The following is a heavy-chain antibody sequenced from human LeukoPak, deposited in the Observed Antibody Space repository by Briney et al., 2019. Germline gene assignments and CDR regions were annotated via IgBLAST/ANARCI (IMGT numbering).Heavy chain of an antibody. CDR3: ARASASGWPYYYGMDV. D-gene: IGHD6-19*01. V-gene: IGHV3-74*01. CDR1: EVTIRNYW. J-gene: IGHJ6*02. CDR2: INSDGSSK. Sequence: GGSLRLPCAASEVTIRNYWMHWVRQAPGKGLVWVSRINSDGSSKDYVDSVKGRFTISRDNAKNTLYLQMNSLRAEDTALYYCARASASGWPYYYGMDVWGQGTTVTVFS.